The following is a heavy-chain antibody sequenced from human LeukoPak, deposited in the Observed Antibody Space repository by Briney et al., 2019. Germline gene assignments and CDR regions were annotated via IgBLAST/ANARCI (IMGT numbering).Heavy chain of an antibody. CDR1: GFTFSSYS. J-gene: IGHJ4*02. V-gene: IGHV3-21*01. Sequence: PGGSLRLSCAASGFTFSSYSMNWVRQAPGKGLEWVSSISSSSSYIYYADSVKGRFTISRDNAKNSLYLQMNSLRAEDTAVYYCARAHPENDYGDYGAPFLDYWGQGTLVTVSS. CDR2: ISSSSSYI. D-gene: IGHD4-17*01. CDR3: ARAHPENDYGDYGAPFLDY.